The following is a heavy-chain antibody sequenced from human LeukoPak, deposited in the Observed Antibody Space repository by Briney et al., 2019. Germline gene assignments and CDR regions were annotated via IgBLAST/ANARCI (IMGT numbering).Heavy chain of an antibody. J-gene: IGHJ4*02. CDR2: IYNSGST. D-gene: IGHD6-13*01. Sequence: SETLSLTCTVSGGSVSSGSYYWSWIRQSPGKGLEWIGYIYNSGSTDYNPSLKSRVTISVDTSKSQFSLNLSSVTAADTAVYYCARGYTSSWAYFDYWGQGTLVTVSS. CDR1: GGSVSSGSYY. CDR3: ARGYTSSWAYFDY. V-gene: IGHV4-61*01.